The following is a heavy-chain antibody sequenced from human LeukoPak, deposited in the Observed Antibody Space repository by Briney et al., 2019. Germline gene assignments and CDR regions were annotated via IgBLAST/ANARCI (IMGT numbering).Heavy chain of an antibody. V-gene: IGHV1-3*01. CDR1: GYTFTSYA. CDR2: INAGNGNT. CDR3: ARDVDPPGIAAGY. Sequence: GASVNVSRKASGYTFTSYAMHWVRQAPGQRLEWMGWINAGNGNTKYSQKFQGRVTITRDTSASTAYMELSSLRSEDTAVYYCARDVDPPGIAAGYWGQGTLVTVSS. J-gene: IGHJ4*02. D-gene: IGHD6-13*01.